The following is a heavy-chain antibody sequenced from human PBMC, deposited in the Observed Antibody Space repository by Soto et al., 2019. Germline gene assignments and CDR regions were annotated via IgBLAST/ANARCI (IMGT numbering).Heavy chain of an antibody. Sequence: EVQLVESGGGLVQPGRSLRLSCAASGFTFDDYAMHWVRQAPGKGLEWVSGISWNSGSIGYADSVKGRFTISRDNAKNSLYLQMNSLRAEDTALYYSAKGGSGPDYYYYMDVWGKGTTVTVSS. V-gene: IGHV3-9*01. CDR2: ISWNSGSI. CDR1: GFTFDDYA. J-gene: IGHJ6*03. D-gene: IGHD6-19*01. CDR3: AKGGSGPDYYYYMDV.